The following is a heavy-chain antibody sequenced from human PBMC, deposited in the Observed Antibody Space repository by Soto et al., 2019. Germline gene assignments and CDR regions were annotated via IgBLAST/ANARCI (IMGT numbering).Heavy chain of an antibody. CDR3: ARDPPIAAHLFDP. J-gene: IGHJ5*02. D-gene: IGHD6-6*01. CDR2: IIPIFGTA. CDR1: GGTFSSYA. Sequence: SVKVSCKASGGTFSSYAISWVRQAPGQGLEWMGGIIPIFGTANYAQKFQGRVTITADESTSTAYMELSSLRSEDTAVYYCARDPPIAAHLFDPWGQGTLVTSPQ. V-gene: IGHV1-69*13.